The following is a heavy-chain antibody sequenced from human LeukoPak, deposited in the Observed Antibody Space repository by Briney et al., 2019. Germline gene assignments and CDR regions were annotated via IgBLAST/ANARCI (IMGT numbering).Heavy chain of an antibody. Sequence: GSLRLSCAASGFTVSSSYMSWVRQAPGKGLEWVSVIYSGGSTYYADSVKGRFTISRDNSKNTLYLQMNSLRAEDTAVYYCARDYLSTSWGQGTLVTVSS. CDR1: GFTVSSSY. V-gene: IGHV3-66*01. J-gene: IGHJ4*02. CDR2: IYSGGST. CDR3: ARDYLSTS. D-gene: IGHD6-6*01.